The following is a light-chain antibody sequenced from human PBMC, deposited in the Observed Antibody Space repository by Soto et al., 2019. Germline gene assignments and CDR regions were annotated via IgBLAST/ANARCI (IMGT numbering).Light chain of an antibody. CDR2: DAS. CDR1: QSFSSY. CDR3: KQRSNWPRIT. V-gene: IGKV3-11*01. Sequence: EIGWTQSPATLSLSPGERATLSCRASQSFSSYLAWYQQKPGQAPRLLIYDASNRATGIPARFSGSGSGTDFTLTISSLEPEDFAVYDCKQRSNWPRITFGQGTRLEIK. J-gene: IGKJ5*01.